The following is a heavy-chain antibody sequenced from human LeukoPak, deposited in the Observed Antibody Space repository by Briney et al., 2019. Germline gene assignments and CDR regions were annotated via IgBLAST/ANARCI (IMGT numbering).Heavy chain of an antibody. Sequence: GGSLRLSCTACGFTFSSYAMSWVRQAPGKGLEWISAISGSGGSTYYADSVKGRFTISRDNSKNTLYLQMNSLRAEDTAVYYCANHMVATHYFDYWGQGTLVTVSS. CDR3: ANHMVATHYFDY. V-gene: IGHV3-23*01. CDR2: ISGSGGST. J-gene: IGHJ4*02. D-gene: IGHD5-12*01. CDR1: GFTFSSYA.